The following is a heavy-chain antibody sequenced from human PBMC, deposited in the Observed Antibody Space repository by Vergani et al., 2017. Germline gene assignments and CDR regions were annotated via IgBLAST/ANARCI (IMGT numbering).Heavy chain of an antibody. CDR3: ARDRXLTGTTRYYYGMDV. CDR1: GGTFSSYA. Sequence: QVQLVQSGAEVKKPGSSVKVSCKASGGTFSSYAISWVRQAPGQGLEWMGGIIPIFGTANYAQKFQGRVTITADESTSTAYMELSSLRSEDTAVYYCARDRXLTGTTRYYYGMDVWGQGTTVTVSS. D-gene: IGHD1-1*01. J-gene: IGHJ6*02. V-gene: IGHV1-69*12. CDR2: IIPIFGTA.